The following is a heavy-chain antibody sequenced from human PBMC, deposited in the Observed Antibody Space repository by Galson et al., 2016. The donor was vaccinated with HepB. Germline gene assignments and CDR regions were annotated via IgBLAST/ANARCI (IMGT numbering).Heavy chain of an antibody. V-gene: IGHV1-18*01. J-gene: IGHJ5*02. D-gene: IGHD6-13*01. CDR1: GYSFTTYG. CDR2: ISVYNGNT. Sequence: SVKVSCKASGYSFTTYGITWVRQAPGQGLEWMGWISVYNGNTNYEQKFQGRVIMTTDTSTSTAYMELRSLRSDDTAIYYCARGGRRYSSSWYDLWGQGSLVTVSS. CDR3: ARGGRRYSSSWYDL.